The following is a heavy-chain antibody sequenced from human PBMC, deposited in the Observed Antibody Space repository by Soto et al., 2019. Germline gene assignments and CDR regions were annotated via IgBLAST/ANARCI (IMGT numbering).Heavy chain of an antibody. V-gene: IGHV3-11*01. CDR3: ARDQYQLLFLT. J-gene: IGHJ5*02. D-gene: IGHD2-2*01. Sequence: GGPLRLSCAAAGFTCGDYDMSWIRQAPGKGLEWVSYISSSGSTIYYADSVKGRFTISRDNAKNSLYLQMNSLRAEDTAVYYCARDQYQLLFLTWGQGTLVTVSS. CDR2: ISSSGSTI. CDR1: GFTCGDYD.